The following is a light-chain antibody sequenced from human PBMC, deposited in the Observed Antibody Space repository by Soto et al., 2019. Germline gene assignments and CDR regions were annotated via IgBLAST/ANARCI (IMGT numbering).Light chain of an antibody. CDR2: EAS. CDR1: QDIRNY. J-gene: IGKJ1*01. Sequence: DIQMTQSPSSLSASVGDRITITCRASQDIRNYVAWYQQRAGKVPKLLIYEASTLQSGVPSRFSGSGSGTDFTLTISSLQPEDVASYYCQKYNSAPWTFGQGTKVEIK. V-gene: IGKV1-27*01. CDR3: QKYNSAPWT.